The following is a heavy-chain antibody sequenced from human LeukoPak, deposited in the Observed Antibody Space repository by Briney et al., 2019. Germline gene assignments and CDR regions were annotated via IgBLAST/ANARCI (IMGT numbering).Heavy chain of an antibody. D-gene: IGHD5-18*01. V-gene: IGHV3-23*01. CDR2: ISASGGST. CDR3: ARDQYSYAHAAH. Sequence: GGSLRLSCAASTFTFSTYAMSWVRQAPGKGLQWVSVISASGGSTYYADSVKGRFTISRDNSKNTLHLQMNSLRAEDTAVYYCARDQYSYAHAAHWGQGTLVTVSS. CDR1: TFTFSTYA. J-gene: IGHJ4*02.